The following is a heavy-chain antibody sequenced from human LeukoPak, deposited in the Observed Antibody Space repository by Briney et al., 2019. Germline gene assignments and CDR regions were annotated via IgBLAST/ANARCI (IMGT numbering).Heavy chain of an antibody. CDR1: GFTFSSYG. CDR3: ARNRGYSYGMIDY. D-gene: IGHD5-18*01. Sequence: PGGSLRLSCAASGFTFSSYGMHWVRQAPGKGLEWVAFIRYDGSNECYADSVKGRFTISRDNSKNTLYLQMNSLRAEDTAVYYCARNRGYSYGMIDYWGQGTLVTVSS. CDR2: IRYDGSNE. J-gene: IGHJ4*02. V-gene: IGHV3-33*08.